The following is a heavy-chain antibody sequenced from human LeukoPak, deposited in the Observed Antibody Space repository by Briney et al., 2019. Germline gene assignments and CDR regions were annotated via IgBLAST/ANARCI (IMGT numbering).Heavy chain of an antibody. Sequence: GGSLRLSCAASGFTFSNFVMNWVRQAPGKGLQWVSTIGAGGVNTFYADSVKGRFTISSDDSQNTLYLQLNSLRAEDTAFYYCVKGDTVFRGGPDYWGQGTLVTVSS. V-gene: IGHV3-23*01. CDR2: IGAGGVNT. CDR3: VKGDTVFRGGPDY. J-gene: IGHJ4*02. CDR1: GFTFSNFV. D-gene: IGHD3-10*01.